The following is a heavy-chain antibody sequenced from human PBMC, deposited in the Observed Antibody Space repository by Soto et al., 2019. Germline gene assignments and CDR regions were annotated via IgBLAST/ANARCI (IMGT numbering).Heavy chain of an antibody. CDR2: ISSSSSTI. CDR1: GFTFSSYS. J-gene: IGHJ3*02. D-gene: IGHD3-9*01. CDR3: ARDYYDILTGHHDAFDI. V-gene: IGHV3-48*01. Sequence: GGSLRLSCAASGFTFSSYSMNWVRQAPGKGLEWVSYISSSSSTIYYADSVKGRFTISRDNAKNSLYLQMNSLRAEDTAVYYCARDYYDILTGHHDAFDIWGQGTMVT.